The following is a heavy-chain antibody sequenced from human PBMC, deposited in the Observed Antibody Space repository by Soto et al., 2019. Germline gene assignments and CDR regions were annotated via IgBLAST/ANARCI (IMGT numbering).Heavy chain of an antibody. CDR2: IYPGDSDT. Sequence: PGESLKISCKGSGYSFTSYWIGWVRQMPGKGLEWMGIIYPGDSDTRYSPSFQGQVTISADKSISTAYLQWSSLKASDTAMYYCARILLWFGELSPGGLDYWGQGTLVTVSS. D-gene: IGHD3-10*01. V-gene: IGHV5-51*01. CDR3: ARILLWFGELSPGGLDY. CDR1: GYSFTSYW. J-gene: IGHJ4*02.